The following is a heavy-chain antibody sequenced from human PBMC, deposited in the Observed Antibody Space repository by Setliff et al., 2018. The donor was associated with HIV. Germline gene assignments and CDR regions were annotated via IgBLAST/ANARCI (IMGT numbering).Heavy chain of an antibody. CDR2: INHSGST. CDR1: GGSFIGYY. D-gene: IGHD3-10*01. V-gene: IGHV4-34*01. J-gene: IGHJ6*03. Sequence: PSETLSLTCAVYGGSFIGYYWSWIRQPPGKGLEWIGEINHSGSTNYNPSLKSRVTISVDTSKNQFSLKLSSVTAADTAVYYCARRGSGFFHYYYYMDVWGKGTTVTVSS. CDR3: ARRGSGFFHYYYYMDV.